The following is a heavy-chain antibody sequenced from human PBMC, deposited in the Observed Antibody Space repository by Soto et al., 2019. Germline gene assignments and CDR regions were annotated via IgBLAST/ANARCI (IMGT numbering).Heavy chain of an antibody. V-gene: IGHV4-59*08. J-gene: IGHJ3*02. Sequence: QVQLQESGPGLVKPSETLSLTCTVSGGSISSYYWSWIRQPPGKGLELIGYIYYSGSTNYNPSLKSRVTMSVDTSKTQFSLRLSSVTAADTAVYYCARRSRYCSGGNCFPGAFDIWGQGTMVTVSS. CDR3: ARRSRYCSGGNCFPGAFDI. CDR2: IYYSGST. CDR1: GGSISSYY. D-gene: IGHD2-15*01.